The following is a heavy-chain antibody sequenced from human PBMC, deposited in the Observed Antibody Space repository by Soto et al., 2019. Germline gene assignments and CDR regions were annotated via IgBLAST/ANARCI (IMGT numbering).Heavy chain of an antibody. CDR2: INPNSGGK. J-gene: IGHJ6*02. CDR1: GYTFTGDY. D-gene: IGHD2-15*01. V-gene: IGHV1-2*02. Sequence: QVQLVQSGAEVKKPGASVKVSCKASGYTFTGDYMPWVRQAPGQGLEWMGWINPNSGGKNYAQKFQGRVTMTRDTSISTAYMELSRLRSDDTAVYYCSRTFVNPNLDQNVWGQGTTVTVSS. CDR3: SRTFVNPNLDQNV.